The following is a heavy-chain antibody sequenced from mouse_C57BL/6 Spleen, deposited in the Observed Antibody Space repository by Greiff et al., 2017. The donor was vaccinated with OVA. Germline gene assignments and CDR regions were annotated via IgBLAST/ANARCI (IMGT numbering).Heavy chain of an antibody. CDR2: INPGSGGT. CDR1: GYAFTNYL. Sequence: QVQLQQSGAELVRPGTSVKVSCKASGYAFTNYLIEWVKQRPGQGLEWIGVINPGSGGTNYNEKFKSKATLTVDKSSSTAYMQLSSLTSEDSAVYYCARRGGDYDGGFAYWGQGTLVTVSA. D-gene: IGHD2-4*01. CDR3: ARRGGDYDGGFAY. J-gene: IGHJ3*01. V-gene: IGHV1-54*01.